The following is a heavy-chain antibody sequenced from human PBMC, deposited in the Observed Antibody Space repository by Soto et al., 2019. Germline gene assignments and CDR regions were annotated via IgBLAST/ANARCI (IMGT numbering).Heavy chain of an antibody. J-gene: IGHJ6*02. D-gene: IGHD7-27*01. CDR1: GFTFSSYW. Sequence: EVQLVESGGGLVQPGGSLRLSCAASGFTFSSYWMHWVRQAPGKGLVWVSRINSDGSSTSYADSAKGRFTISRDNAKNTLYLQMNSLRAEDTAVYYCARGDDPLGYYYDYGMDFWGQGTTVTVSS. CDR2: INSDGSST. V-gene: IGHV3-74*01. CDR3: ARGDDPLGYYYDYGMDF.